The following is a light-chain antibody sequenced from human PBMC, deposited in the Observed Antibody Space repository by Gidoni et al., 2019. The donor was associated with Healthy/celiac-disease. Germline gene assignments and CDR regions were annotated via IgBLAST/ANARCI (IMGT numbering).Light chain of an antibody. J-gene: IGKJ1*01. CDR3: QRWT. V-gene: IGKV3-20*01. Sequence: EIVLTQSPGTLSLSPGERATLSCRASQSVSSSYLAWYQQKPGQAPRLLIYGASSRATGIPDRFSGSGSGTYFTLTISRLEPEDFAVYYCQRWTFGQGTKVEIK. CDR2: GAS. CDR1: QSVSSSY.